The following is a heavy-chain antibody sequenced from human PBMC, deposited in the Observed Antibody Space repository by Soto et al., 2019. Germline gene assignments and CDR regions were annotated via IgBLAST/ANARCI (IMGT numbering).Heavy chain of an antibody. CDR1: GFTFSSYW. J-gene: IGHJ4*02. CDR3: ARPRGYSGYDLDY. V-gene: IGHV3-74*01. Sequence: GGSLRLSCAASGFTFSSYWMHWVRQAPGKGLVWVSRINSDGSSTSYADSVKGRFTISRDNAKNTLYLQMNSLRAEDTAVYYCARPRGYSGYDLDYWGQGTLVTVYS. D-gene: IGHD5-12*01. CDR2: INSDGSST.